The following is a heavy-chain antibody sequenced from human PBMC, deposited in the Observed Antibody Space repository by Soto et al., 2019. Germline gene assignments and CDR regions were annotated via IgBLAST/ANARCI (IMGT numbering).Heavy chain of an antibody. J-gene: IGHJ6*03. CDR3: ARGLPEWLLCYYYYYYYMDV. CDR1: GYTFTSYD. CDR2: MNPNRGNT. V-gene: IGHV1-8*01. Sequence: QVQLVQSGAEVKKPGASVKVSCKASGYTFTSYDINWVRQATGQGLEWMGWMNPNRGNTGYAQKFQGRVTMTRNTSISTAYMELSSLRSEDTAVYYCARGLPEWLLCYYYYYYYMDVWGKGTTVTVSS. D-gene: IGHD3-3*01.